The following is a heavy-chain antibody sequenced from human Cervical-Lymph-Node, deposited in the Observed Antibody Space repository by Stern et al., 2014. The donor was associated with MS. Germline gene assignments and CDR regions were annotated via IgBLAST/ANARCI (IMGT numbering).Heavy chain of an antibody. CDR2: IYYYGSNR. V-gene: IGHV3-33*01. CDR3: AREGGNTAEYFQH. CDR1: GFTFNSSG. D-gene: IGHD4-23*01. Sequence: QMQLVESGGGVVQPGRSLRLSCAASGFTFNSSGMHWVRQAPGKGLEWLGIIYYYGSNRYYADSVKGRFTISRDNSKNTLYLQMNSLRAEDTAVYYCAREGGNTAEYFQHWGQGTLVTVSS. J-gene: IGHJ1*01.